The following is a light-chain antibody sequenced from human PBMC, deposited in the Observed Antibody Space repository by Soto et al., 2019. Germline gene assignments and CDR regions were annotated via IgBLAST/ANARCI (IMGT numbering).Light chain of an antibody. CDR3: QQLNSYPAT. Sequence: EIQLTQSPSFLSASVGDRVTITCRASQGISSYLAWYQQKPGKAPKLLIYAASTLQSGVPSRFSGSGSGTEFTLTISSLQPEDFATYYCQQLNSYPATFGQGTKWIS. CDR2: AAS. J-gene: IGKJ1*01. CDR1: QGISSY. V-gene: IGKV1-9*01.